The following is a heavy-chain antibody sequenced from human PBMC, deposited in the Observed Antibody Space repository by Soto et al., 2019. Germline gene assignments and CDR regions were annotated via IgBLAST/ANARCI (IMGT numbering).Heavy chain of an antibody. Sequence: EGSLRLSCATSGFTFNTYPMTWVRQAPGKGLEWVSSISSTAGRTSSYADSVKGRFAISRDFSDNTVYLQMNNLRVDDTAVYFCAKGVLSFHYGMEVWGQGTTVTV. J-gene: IGHJ6*02. CDR1: GFTFNTYP. D-gene: IGHD3-10*01. CDR2: ISSTAGRTS. CDR3: AKGVLSFHYGMEV. V-gene: IGHV3-23*01.